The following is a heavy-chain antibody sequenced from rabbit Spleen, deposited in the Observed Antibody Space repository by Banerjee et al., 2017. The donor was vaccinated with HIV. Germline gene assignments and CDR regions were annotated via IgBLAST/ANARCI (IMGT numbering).Heavy chain of an antibody. D-gene: IGHD4-2*01. Sequence: QSLEESGGDLVKPGASLALTCTASGFSLSNNYWICWVRQAPGKGLEWIACIGSSSGVTIYASWAKGRFTISKTSSTTVTLQMTSLTAADTATYFCARDDYAGHGYAANLWGPGTLVTVS. CDR2: IGSSSGVT. CDR3: ARDDYAGHGYAANL. CDR1: GFSLSNNYW. V-gene: IGHV1S40*01. J-gene: IGHJ4*01.